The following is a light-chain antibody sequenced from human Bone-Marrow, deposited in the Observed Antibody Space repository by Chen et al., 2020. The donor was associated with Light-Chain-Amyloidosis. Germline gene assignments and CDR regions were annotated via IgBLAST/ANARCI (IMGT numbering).Light chain of an antibody. Sequence: QSVLTQPPSVSAAPGQKVTISCSGSSSNIGNNDVSWYQHLPETAPKVLIYDPNKRPSGIPVLFSGTKSGTSAALGITGLQTGDAADYYCGTWCSSLSAVVVGGGTKLTVL. CDR2: DPN. CDR1: SSNIGNND. J-gene: IGLJ2*01. V-gene: IGLV1-51*01. CDR3: GTWCSSLSAVV.